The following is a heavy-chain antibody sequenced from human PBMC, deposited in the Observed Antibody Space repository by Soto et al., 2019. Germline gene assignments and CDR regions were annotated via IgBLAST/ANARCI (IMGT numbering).Heavy chain of an antibody. CDR2: ISYDGSNK. J-gene: IGHJ6*02. Sequence: GVSLRLSYAASGFTFSSYGMHWVRQAPGKGMEWVAVISYDGSNKYYAESVKGRFTISRDNSKNTLYLQMNSLRAEDTAVYYCAKDCGSSSWYPQCAMDVRGPGRAVTRSS. D-gene: IGHD6-13*01. CDR1: GFTFSSYG. V-gene: IGHV3-30*18. CDR3: AKDCGSSSWYPQCAMDV.